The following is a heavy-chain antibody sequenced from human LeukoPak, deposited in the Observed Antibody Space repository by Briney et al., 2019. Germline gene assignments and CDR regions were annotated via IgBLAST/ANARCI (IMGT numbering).Heavy chain of an antibody. J-gene: IGHJ4*02. Sequence: GGSLRLSCAASGFTFSSYWMHWVRQAPGKGLVWVSRINSDGSSTSYADSVKGRFTISRDNSKNTLYLQMNSLRAEDTAVYYCGGYSPYLDYWGQGTLVTVSS. CDR1: GFTFSSYW. V-gene: IGHV3-74*01. CDR2: INSDGSST. D-gene: IGHD3-22*01. CDR3: GGYSPYLDY.